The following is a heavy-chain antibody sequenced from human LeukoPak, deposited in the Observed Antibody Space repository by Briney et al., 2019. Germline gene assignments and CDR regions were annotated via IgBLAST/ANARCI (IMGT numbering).Heavy chain of an antibody. CDR3: ARDPEAVRYYDSSGYYYPYYFDY. D-gene: IGHD3-22*01. CDR1: GYTFTSYY. Sequence: ASVKVSCKASGYTFTSYYMHWVRQAPGQGLEWMGIINPSGGSTSYAQKFQGRVTITADKSTSTAYMELSSLRSEDTAVYYCARDPEAVRYYDSSGYYYPYYFDYWGQGTLVTVSS. J-gene: IGHJ4*02. CDR2: INPSGGST. V-gene: IGHV1-46*01.